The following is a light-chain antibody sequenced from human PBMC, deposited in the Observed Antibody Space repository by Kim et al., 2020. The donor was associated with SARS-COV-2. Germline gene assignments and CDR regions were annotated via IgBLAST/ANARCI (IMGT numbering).Light chain of an antibody. V-gene: IGLV2-14*04. J-gene: IGLJ2*01. CDR3: SSYTSDTTFVL. CDR1: GSGVGDYKD. Sequence: TISCAGTGSGVGDYKDVAWYQQHQGEAPKRMIYDVRQRPSGVSVRFSGSKSGNTASLTVSGLQAEDEADYYCSSYTSDTTFVLFGGGTQLTVL. CDR2: DVR.